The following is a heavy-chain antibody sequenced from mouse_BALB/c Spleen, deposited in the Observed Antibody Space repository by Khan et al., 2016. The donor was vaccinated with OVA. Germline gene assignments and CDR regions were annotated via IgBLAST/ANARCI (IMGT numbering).Heavy chain of an antibody. CDR1: GYSITSDYA. CDR3: ARKNYYGYAMDY. V-gene: IGHV3-2*02. Sequence: EVKLVESGPGLVKPSQSRSLTCTVTGYSITSDYAWDWIRQFPGNKLEWMGYISYGGSTSYNPSLKSRISITRDTSKNQFFLQLNSVTTEDTATXYCARKNYYGYAMDYWGQGTSVTVSS. CDR2: ISYGGST. J-gene: IGHJ4*01. D-gene: IGHD1-1*01.